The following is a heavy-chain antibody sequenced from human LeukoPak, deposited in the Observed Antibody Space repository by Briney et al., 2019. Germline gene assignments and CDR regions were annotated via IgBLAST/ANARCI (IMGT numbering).Heavy chain of an antibody. Sequence: GESLKISCKGSGYSFTSYWIGWVRQMPRKGLEWMGIIYPGDSDTRYSPSFQGQVTISADKSVSTAYLQWSSLKASDTAMYYCARLNYYDSSGYYYSPPPRWFDPWGQGTLVTVSS. CDR1: GYSFTSYW. CDR2: IYPGDSDT. D-gene: IGHD3-22*01. V-gene: IGHV5-51*01. J-gene: IGHJ5*02. CDR3: ARLNYYDSSGYYYSPPPRWFDP.